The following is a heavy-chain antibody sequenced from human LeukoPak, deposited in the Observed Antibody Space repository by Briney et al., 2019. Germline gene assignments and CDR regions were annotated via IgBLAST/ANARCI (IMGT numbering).Heavy chain of an antibody. CDR1: GASFGSLY. CDR2: LYNGGDT. CDR3: ARGVEASGVGFYAFDI. J-gene: IGHJ3*02. Sequence: SETLSLTCTVSGASFGSLYWVWIRQPAGKGLEWIGRLYNGGDTNYSPSLRSRVTMPVDTSKNQFSLKLKSVTAADTAVYYCARGVEASGVGFYAFDIWGQGTMVTVSS. V-gene: IGHV4-4*07. D-gene: IGHD6-13*01.